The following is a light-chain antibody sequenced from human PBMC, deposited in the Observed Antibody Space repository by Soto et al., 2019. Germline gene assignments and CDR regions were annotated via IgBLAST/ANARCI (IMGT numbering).Light chain of an antibody. CDR2: DVS. J-gene: IGLJ1*01. Sequence: QSALTQPASVSGSPGQSITISCTGTSSDVGGYNYVSWYQHHPDKAPKLIIFDVSNRPSGVSNPFSGSKSGNTASLTISALQPEDEADYYCSSYTTSNTRQIVFGTGTKLTVL. V-gene: IGLV2-14*03. CDR3: SSYTTSNTRQIV. CDR1: SSDVGGYNY.